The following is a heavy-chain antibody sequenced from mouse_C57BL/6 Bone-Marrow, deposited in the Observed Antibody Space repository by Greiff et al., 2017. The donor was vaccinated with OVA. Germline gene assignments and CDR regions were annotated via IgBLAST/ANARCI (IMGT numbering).Heavy chain of an antibody. V-gene: IGHV2-2*01. CDR2: IWSGGST. Sequence: VKLMESGPGLVQPSQSLSITCTVSGFSLTSYGVHLVLPSPCQCLAWLGVIWSGGSTDYNAAFISRLSISKDNSKSQVFFKMNSLQADDTAIYYCARKGYFDVWGTGTTVTVSS. J-gene: IGHJ1*03. CDR3: ARKGYFDV. CDR1: GFSLTSYG.